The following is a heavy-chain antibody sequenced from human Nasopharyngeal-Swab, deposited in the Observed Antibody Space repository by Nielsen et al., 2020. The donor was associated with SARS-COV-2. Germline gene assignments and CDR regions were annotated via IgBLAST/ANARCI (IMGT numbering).Heavy chain of an antibody. D-gene: IGHD1-26*01. J-gene: IGHJ3*02. CDR3: ARVGRGFHDAAFDI. CDR2: INAGNGNT. CDR1: GYTFTSYA. V-gene: IGHV1-3*01. Sequence: ASVKVSCKASGYTFTSYAMHWVRQAPGQRLEWMGWINAGNGNTKYSQKFQGRVTITRDTSASTAYMELSSLRSEDTAVYYCARVGRGFHDAAFDIWGQGTMVTFSS.